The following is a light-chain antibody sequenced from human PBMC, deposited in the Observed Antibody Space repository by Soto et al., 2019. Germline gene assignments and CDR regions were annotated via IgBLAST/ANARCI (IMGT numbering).Light chain of an antibody. CDR1: SSDVGGSNY. J-gene: IGLJ1*01. V-gene: IGLV2-14*03. CDR2: DVS. CDR3: GSYSSSSTLYV. Sequence: QSALTQPASVSGSLGQSITISCTGTSSDVGGSNYVSWYQQHPGKAPKLMIYDVSNRPSGVSNRFSGSKSGNTASLTISGLQAEDEADYYCGSYSSSSTLYVFGTGTKVTVL.